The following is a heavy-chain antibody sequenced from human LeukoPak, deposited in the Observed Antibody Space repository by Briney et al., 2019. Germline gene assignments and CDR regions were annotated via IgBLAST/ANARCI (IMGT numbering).Heavy chain of an antibody. CDR3: ARDWALGSSNAFDI. Sequence: PGGSLRLSCAASGFTFSSYGMNWVRQAPGKGLEWVSYISSSGSTIYYADSVKGRFTISRDNAENSLYLQMNSLRAEDTAVYYCARDWALGSSNAFDIWGQGTMVTVSS. CDR1: GFTFSSYG. D-gene: IGHD2-2*01. CDR2: ISSSGSTI. J-gene: IGHJ3*02. V-gene: IGHV3-48*03.